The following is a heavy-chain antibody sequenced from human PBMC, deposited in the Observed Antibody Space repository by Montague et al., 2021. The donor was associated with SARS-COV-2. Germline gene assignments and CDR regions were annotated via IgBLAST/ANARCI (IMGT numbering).Heavy chain of an antibody. Sequence: SETLSLTCTVSGDSISSYYWSWIWQSPGKGLERIGYIYYSGSTNYNPSLKSRVTISVDTSKNKFSLKLRSVTAADTAVYYCARGQLWFDYWGQGTLVTVSS. CDR2: IYYSGST. J-gene: IGHJ4*02. CDR3: ARGQLWFDY. D-gene: IGHD3-10*01. CDR1: GDSISSYY. V-gene: IGHV4-59*08.